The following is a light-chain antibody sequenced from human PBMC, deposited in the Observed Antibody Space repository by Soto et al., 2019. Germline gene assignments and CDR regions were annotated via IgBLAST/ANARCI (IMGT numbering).Light chain of an antibody. CDR3: QQRSNWIT. CDR1: QSVGGN. Sequence: EIVLTQTQDSLSCSPGDRSTLSCRASQSVGGNVAWYQQIPGQPPKLLIFGASSRATGIADKFSGSGSGTDFTLTISSLEPEDFAVYYCQQRSNWITFGQGTRLEIK. J-gene: IGKJ5*01. V-gene: IGKV3-11*01. CDR2: GAS.